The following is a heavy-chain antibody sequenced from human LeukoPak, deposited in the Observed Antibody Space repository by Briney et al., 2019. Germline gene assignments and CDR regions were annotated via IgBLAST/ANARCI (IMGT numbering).Heavy chain of an antibody. CDR2: INPNSGGT. CDR3: ASNHHYDSSGYSHLGY. CDR1: GYTFTGYY. Sequence: ASVKVSCKASGYTFTGYYMHWVRQAPGQGLEWMGWINPNSGGTNYAQKFQGRVTMTRDTSISTAYMELSRLRSDDTAVYFCASNHHYDSSGYSHLGYWGQGTLVTVSS. D-gene: IGHD3-22*01. V-gene: IGHV1-2*02. J-gene: IGHJ4*02.